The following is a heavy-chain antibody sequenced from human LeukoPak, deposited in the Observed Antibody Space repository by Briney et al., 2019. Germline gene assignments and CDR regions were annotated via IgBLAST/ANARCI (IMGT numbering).Heavy chain of an antibody. CDR3: ASSSGYAFDY. V-gene: IGHV4-30-2*01. CDR1: GGSISSGGYS. CDR2: IYHSGST. D-gene: IGHD3-22*01. Sequence: SQTLSLTCAVSGGSISSGGYSWSWIRQPPGKGLEWIGYIYHSGSTYYNPSLKSRVTISVDTSKNQFSLKLSSVTAADTAVYYCASSSGYAFDYWGQGTLVTVSS. J-gene: IGHJ4*02.